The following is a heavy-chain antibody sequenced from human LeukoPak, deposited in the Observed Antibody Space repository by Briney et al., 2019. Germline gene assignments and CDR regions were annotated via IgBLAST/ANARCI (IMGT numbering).Heavy chain of an antibody. J-gene: IGHJ4*02. CDR2: ISYTGTT. CDR3: AREGPHGSGIYYNPLDY. V-gene: IGHV4-34*01. Sequence: SETLSLTCAVYGGSFSAYSWGWIRQPPGKGLEWIGSISYTGTTYYNPSIKSRVTISLDTSKNQFSLKLISVTAADTALYYCAREGPHGSGIYYNPLDYWGQGALVIVSS. D-gene: IGHD3-10*01. CDR1: GGSFSAYS.